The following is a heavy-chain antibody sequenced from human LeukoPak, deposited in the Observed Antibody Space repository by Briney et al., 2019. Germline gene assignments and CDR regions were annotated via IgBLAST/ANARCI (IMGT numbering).Heavy chain of an antibody. V-gene: IGHV1-8*01. CDR1: GYTFTSYD. D-gene: IGHD3-22*01. Sequence: RASVKVSRKASGYTFTSYDINWVRQATGQGLEWMGWMNPNSGNTGYAQKFQGRVTMTRNTSISTAYMELSSLRSEDTAVYYCARGLFGVTMIVEDYWGQGTLVTVSS. CDR3: ARGLFGVTMIVEDY. CDR2: MNPNSGNT. J-gene: IGHJ4*02.